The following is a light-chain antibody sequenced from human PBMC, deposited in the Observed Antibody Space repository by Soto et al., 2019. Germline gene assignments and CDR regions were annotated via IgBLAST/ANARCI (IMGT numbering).Light chain of an antibody. CDR2: SAS. J-gene: IGKJ4*01. CDR3: HQISTFPLT. Sequence: DIQMTQSPSFVSASVGDRVTITCRASQGISSWLAWYQQKPGIAPKLLIYSASSLQSGVPSRFSDSGSGTDFTLSISSLQPEDFATYYCHQISTFPLTFGGGTKVEIK. CDR1: QGISSW. V-gene: IGKV1D-12*01.